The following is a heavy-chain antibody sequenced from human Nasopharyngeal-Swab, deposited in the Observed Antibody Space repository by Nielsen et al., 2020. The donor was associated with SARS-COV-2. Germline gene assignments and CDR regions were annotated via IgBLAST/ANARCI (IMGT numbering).Heavy chain of an antibody. Sequence: ASVKVSCKASGYTFTGYYMHWVRQAPGQGLEWMGWINPNSGGTNYAQKFQGWVTMTRDTSISTAYMELSRLRSDDTAVYYCARDRGSSWQLNDLNYYYYYMDVWGKGTTVTVSS. CDR1: GYTFTGYY. D-gene: IGHD6-13*01. CDR3: ARDRGSSWQLNDLNYYYYYMDV. J-gene: IGHJ6*03. V-gene: IGHV1-2*04. CDR2: INPNSGGT.